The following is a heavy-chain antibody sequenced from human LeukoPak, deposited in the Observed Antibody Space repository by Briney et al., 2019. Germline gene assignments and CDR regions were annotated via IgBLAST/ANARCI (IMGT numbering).Heavy chain of an antibody. CDR2: MNPNSGNT. V-gene: IGHV1-8*01. CDR1: GYTFTSYD. J-gene: IGHJ4*02. Sequence: ASVKVSCKASGYTFTSYDINWVRQATGQGLEWMGWMNPNSGNTGYAQKFQGRVTMTRNTSISTAYMELSSLRSEDTAVYYCARARVATTRGLPRRVPGVYYFDYWGQGTLVTVSS. D-gene: IGHD5-12*01. CDR3: ARARVATTRGLPRRVPGVYYFDY.